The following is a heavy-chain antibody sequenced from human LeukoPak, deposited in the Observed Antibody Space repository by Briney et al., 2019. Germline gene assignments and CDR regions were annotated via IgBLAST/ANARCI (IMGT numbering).Heavy chain of an antibody. Sequence: GASVKVSCKASGYTFTGYYMHWVRPAPGQGLEWMGWINPNSGGTNYAQKFQGRVTMTRDTSISTAYMELSRLRSDDTAVYYCARDSGGYYDYVWGSYRLGAFDIWGQGTMVTVSS. CDR1: GYTFTGYY. V-gene: IGHV1-2*02. CDR3: ARDSGGYYDYVWGSYRLGAFDI. CDR2: INPNSGGT. J-gene: IGHJ3*02. D-gene: IGHD3-16*02.